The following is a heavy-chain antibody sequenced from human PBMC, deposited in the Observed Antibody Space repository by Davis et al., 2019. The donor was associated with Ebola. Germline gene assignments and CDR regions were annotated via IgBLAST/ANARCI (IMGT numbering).Heavy chain of an antibody. J-gene: IGHJ4*02. CDR1: GTSTASDKW. CDR2: IHHSGST. V-gene: IGHV4-4*02. Sequence: MPSETLSSTCALSGTSTASDKWWCWVRQPPGEGRQWIGEIHHSGSTNYNPSLKSRVTISLDKSKNQFSLRLSSVTAADTAVYFCATKIPGTTWWPDFNYRGQGTLVTVSA. CDR3: ATKIPGTTWWPDFNY. D-gene: IGHD2-8*02.